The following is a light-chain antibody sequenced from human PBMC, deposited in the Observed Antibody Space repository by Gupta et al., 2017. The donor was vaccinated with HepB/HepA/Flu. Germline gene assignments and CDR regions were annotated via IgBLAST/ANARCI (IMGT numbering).Light chain of an antibody. CDR3: SSYAGSNNLV. V-gene: IGLV2-8*01. J-gene: IGLJ2*01. CDR2: EVS. Sequence: SALTQPPSASASPGQSVTISCTGTSSDVGGYNYVSWYQQHPGKATKLMIYEVSKRPSGVPNRFSGSKSGNTASLTVSGLQAEDEADYYCSSYAGSNNLVFGGGTKLTGL. CDR1: SSDVGGYNY.